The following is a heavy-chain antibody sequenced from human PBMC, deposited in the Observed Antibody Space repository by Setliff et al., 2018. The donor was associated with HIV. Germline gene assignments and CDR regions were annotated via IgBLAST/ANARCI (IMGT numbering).Heavy chain of an antibody. CDR3: AKIRNRDYFDNSGFYSPYYFEY. Sequence: GGTIPISGTANYAQKYQGRVTITADESTTTAFMELSSLRSEDTAVYYCAKIRNRDYFDNSGFYSPYYFEYWGQGTLVTVSS. V-gene: IGHV1-69*01. D-gene: IGHD3-22*01. J-gene: IGHJ4*02. CDR2: TIPISGTA.